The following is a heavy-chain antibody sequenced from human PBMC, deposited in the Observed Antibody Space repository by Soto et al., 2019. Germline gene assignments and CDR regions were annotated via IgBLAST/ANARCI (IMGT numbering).Heavy chain of an antibody. V-gene: IGHV4-4*02. CDR1: SGSISSSNW. J-gene: IGHJ6*03. CDR2: IYQSGST. Sequence: SETLSLTCAVSSGSISSSNWWSWVRQPPGKGQEWIGEIYQSGSTNYNPSHKSRITITVDKYKNQFSLNLSSVTAADTAVYYCARSAVTGHYYYYYMDVWGKGTTVT. CDR3: ARSAVTGHYYYYYMDV. D-gene: IGHD4-4*01.